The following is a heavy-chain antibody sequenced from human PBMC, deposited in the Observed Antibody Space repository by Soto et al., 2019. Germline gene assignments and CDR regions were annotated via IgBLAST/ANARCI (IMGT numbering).Heavy chain of an antibody. CDR2: IKYSGTT. CDR3: ASHRTFWPFDS. J-gene: IGHJ4*02. CDR1: GGSISSSRCH. D-gene: IGHD2-8*01. V-gene: IGHV4-39*01. Sequence: LSLTCTVSGGSISSSRCHWGWIRHPPGKGLEWIASIKYSGTTFYNPSLKSRVTLSVDTSKNQFALKLSSVTAADTAVYYCASHRTFWPFDSWGQGTVVTVSS.